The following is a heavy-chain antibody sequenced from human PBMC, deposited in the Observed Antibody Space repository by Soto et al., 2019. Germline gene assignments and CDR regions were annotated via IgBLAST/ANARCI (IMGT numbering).Heavy chain of an antibody. CDR2: ISWDGGST. Sequence: ESLKISCAASGFTFDDYTMHWVRQAPGKGLEWVSLISWDGGSTYYADSVKGRFTISRDNSKNSLYLQMNSLRTEDTALYYCAKDMMLMATISGFDYWGQGTLVTVSS. CDR3: AKDMMLMATISGFDY. V-gene: IGHV3-43*01. CDR1: GFTFDDYT. D-gene: IGHD5-12*01. J-gene: IGHJ4*02.